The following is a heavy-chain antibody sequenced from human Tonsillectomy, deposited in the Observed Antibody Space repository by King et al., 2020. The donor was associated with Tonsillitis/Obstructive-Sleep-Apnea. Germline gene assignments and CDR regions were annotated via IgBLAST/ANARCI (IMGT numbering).Heavy chain of an antibody. D-gene: IGHD3-22*01. CDR3: ARDKELYSSPFDY. Sequence: QLVQSGAEVKKPGASVKVSCKASGYSFSGYYMHWVRQDPGQGLEWMGWISPNTGGTKFAQKFQGRVTMTTDTSISTAYMELSSLRFDDTAVYFCARDKELYSSPFDYWGQGTLVTVSS. V-gene: IGHV1-2*02. CDR1: GYSFSGYY. J-gene: IGHJ4*02. CDR2: ISPNTGGT.